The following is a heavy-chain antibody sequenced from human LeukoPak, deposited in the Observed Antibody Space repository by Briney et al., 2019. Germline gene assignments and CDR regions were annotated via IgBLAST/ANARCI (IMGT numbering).Heavy chain of an antibody. V-gene: IGHV1-18*01. Sequence: ASVKVSCKASGYTFTSYDINWVRQATGQGLEWMGWISAYNGNTNYAQKLQGRVTMTTDTSTSTAYMELRSLRSDDTAVYYCARCPYTVLRFLEWLSYFDYWGQGTLVTVSS. CDR2: ISAYNGNT. CDR3: ARCPYTVLRFLEWLSYFDY. D-gene: IGHD3-3*01. CDR1: GYTFTSYD. J-gene: IGHJ4*02.